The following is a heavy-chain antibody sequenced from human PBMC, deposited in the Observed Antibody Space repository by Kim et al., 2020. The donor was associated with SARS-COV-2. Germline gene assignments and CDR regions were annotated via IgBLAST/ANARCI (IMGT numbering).Heavy chain of an antibody. V-gene: IGHV4-4*02. J-gene: IGHJ6*02. CDR1: GGSISSSNW. CDR3: ARDKHLNYYYGMDV. Sequence: SETLSLTCAVSGGSISSSNWWSWVRQPPGKGLEWIGEIYHSGSTNYNPSLKSRVTISVDKSKNQFSLKLSSVTAADTAVYYCARDKHLNYYYGMDVWGQGTTVTVSS. CDR2: IYHSGST.